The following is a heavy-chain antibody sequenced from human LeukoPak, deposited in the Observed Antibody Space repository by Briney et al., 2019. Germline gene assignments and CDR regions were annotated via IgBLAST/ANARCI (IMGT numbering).Heavy chain of an antibody. CDR1: GFTFQNYA. CDR3: AGEPRQLAY. CDR2: INEVGSDT. Sequence: GGSLRLSCAASGFTFQNYAMSWVRQVPGKGLEWVSSINEVGSDTRYADSVRGRFTISRDNAKNSLYLQMNSLRVEDTATYYCAGEPRQLAYWGQGTLVTVSS. V-gene: IGHV3-7*03. J-gene: IGHJ4*02. D-gene: IGHD6-6*01.